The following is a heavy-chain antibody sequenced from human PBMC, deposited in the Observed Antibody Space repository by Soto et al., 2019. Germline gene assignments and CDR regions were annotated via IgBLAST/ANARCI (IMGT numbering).Heavy chain of an antibody. CDR1: GFAFNTYS. Sequence: PGGSLRLSCAASGFAFNTYSMSWVRQAPGKGLEWVSYISSSSGAIYYADSVKGRFTISRDNAKNSVYLEMNSLRAEDTAVYYCARAYTTFDCWGPGTLVTVSS. J-gene: IGHJ4*02. D-gene: IGHD1-26*01. V-gene: IGHV3-48*01. CDR2: ISSSSGAI. CDR3: ARAYTTFDC.